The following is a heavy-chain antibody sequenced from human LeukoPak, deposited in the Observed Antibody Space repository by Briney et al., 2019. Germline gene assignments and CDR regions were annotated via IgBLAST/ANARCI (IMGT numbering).Heavy chain of an antibody. D-gene: IGHD3-3*01. J-gene: IGHJ3*02. CDR3: ASSHVLRFLEWKDAFDI. Sequence: SETLSLTCTVSGGSISSSSYYWGWIRQPPGKGLEWIGSIYYSGSTYYTPSLKSRVTISVDTSKNQFSLKLNSVTAADTAVYYCASSHVLRFLEWKDAFDIWGQGTMDTVSS. V-gene: IGHV4-39*07. CDR2: IYYSGST. CDR1: GGSISSSSYY.